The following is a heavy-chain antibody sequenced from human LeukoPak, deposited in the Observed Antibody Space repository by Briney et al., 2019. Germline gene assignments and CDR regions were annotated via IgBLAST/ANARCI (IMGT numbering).Heavy chain of an antibody. V-gene: IGHV1-69*13. CDR1: GGTFSSYA. CDR3: ARAEPYSSSWYYFDY. Sequence: SVKVSCKASGGTFSSYAISWVRQAPGQGLEWMGGIIPIFGTANYAQKFQGRVTITADESTSAAYMELSSLRSEDTAVYYCARAEPYSSSWYYFDYWGQGTLVTVSS. J-gene: IGHJ4*02. CDR2: IIPIFGTA. D-gene: IGHD6-13*01.